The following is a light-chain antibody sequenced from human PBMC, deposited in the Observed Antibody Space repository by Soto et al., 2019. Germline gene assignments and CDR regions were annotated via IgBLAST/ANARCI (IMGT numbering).Light chain of an antibody. CDR2: HVS. CDR3: HQYNNWPSWT. Sequence: EVVLTQSPVTLSLSPGERATLSCRASQSVSGYLAWYQQKPGQAPRLLIYHVSTRATGVPARFSGSGSETEFTLTISSLQPEDFAIYYCHQYNNWPSWTFGQGTKVDIK. CDR1: QSVSGY. V-gene: IGKV3-15*01. J-gene: IGKJ1*01.